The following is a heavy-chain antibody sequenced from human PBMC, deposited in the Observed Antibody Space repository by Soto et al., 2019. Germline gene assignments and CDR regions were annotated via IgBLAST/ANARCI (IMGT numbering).Heavy chain of an antibody. CDR1: GGSISSGGYY. CDR2: IYYSGST. Sequence: QVQLQESGPGLVKPSQTLSLTCTVSGGSISSGGYYWSWIRQHPGKGLEWIGYIYYSGSTYYNPSLKSRVTISVDTSKNQFSLKLSSVTAADTAVHYCARGEVTMVRGVITNFDYWGQGTLVTVSS. J-gene: IGHJ4*02. CDR3: ARGEVTMVRGVITNFDY. D-gene: IGHD3-10*01. V-gene: IGHV4-31*03.